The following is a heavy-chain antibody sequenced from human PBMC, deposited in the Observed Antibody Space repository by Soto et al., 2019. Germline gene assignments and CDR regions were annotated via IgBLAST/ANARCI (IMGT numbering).Heavy chain of an antibody. V-gene: IGHV3-23*01. CDR2: FSGSGGAT. Sequence: VQVLESGGGLVQPGGSLRLSCAASGFIASNYAMSWVREAPGKGLEWVAGFSGSGGATFYADSVKGRFTLSRDSSQNTIYLHMNRLRAEDTAVYYCAKAGGDYWGQGTLVTVSS. J-gene: IGHJ4*02. CDR3: AKAGGDY. D-gene: IGHD3-10*01. CDR1: GFIASNYA.